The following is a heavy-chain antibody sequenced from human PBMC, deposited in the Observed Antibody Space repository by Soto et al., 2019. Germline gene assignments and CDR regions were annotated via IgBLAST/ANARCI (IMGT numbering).Heavy chain of an antibody. V-gene: IGHV3-53*01. CDR1: GFTVSSNH. CDR3: AAGVDTAKDGY. J-gene: IGHJ4*02. D-gene: IGHD5-18*01. Sequence: VQLVESGGGLIQPGGSLRLSCAASGFTVSSNHMTWIRQAPGRGPEWVSTIYHGGNTYYADSVKGRFAISRDNSKIMLYLQKNSPRAEDTAVYYCAAGVDTAKDGYWGQGTLVTVSS. CDR2: IYHGGNT.